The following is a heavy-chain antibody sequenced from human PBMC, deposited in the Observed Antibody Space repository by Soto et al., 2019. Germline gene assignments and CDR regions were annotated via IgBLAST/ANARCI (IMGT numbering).Heavy chain of an antibody. CDR2: IYHSGST. Sequence: SLTFAAYGGSISSGGYSLSWIRQPPGKGLEWIGYIYHSGSTYYNPSLKSRVTISVDRSKNQFSLKLSSVTAADTAVYYCASKTRDSSGYYSYFDYWGQGTLVTVYS. V-gene: IGHV4-30-2*01. D-gene: IGHD3-22*01. CDR3: ASKTRDSSGYYSYFDY. CDR1: GGSISSGGYS. J-gene: IGHJ4*02.